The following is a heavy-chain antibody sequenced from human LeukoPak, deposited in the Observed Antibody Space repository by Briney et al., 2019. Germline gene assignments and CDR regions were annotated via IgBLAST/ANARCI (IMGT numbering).Heavy chain of an antibody. V-gene: IGHV4-59*08. J-gene: IGHJ4*02. CDR1: GGSISTFY. CDR3: ARHRDSSSSSSPFDY. D-gene: IGHD6-6*01. CDR2: IFYSGST. Sequence: SETLSLTCTVSGGSISTFYWSWIRQPPGKGLEWIGYIFYSGSTTYNPSLKSRVTISIDTSKKQFSLNLNSVTAAGTAVYYCARHRDSSSSSSPFDYWGQGTLVTVSS.